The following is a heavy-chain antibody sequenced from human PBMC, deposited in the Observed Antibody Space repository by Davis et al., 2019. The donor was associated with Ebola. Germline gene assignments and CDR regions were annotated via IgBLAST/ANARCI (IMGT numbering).Heavy chain of an antibody. Sequence: ASVKVSCKASGYTFTSYYMHWVRQAPGQGLEWMGIINPSGGSTSYAQKFQGRVTMTTDTSTSTAYMELRSLRSDDTAVYYCARALWLSYPMDVWGQGTTVTVSS. V-gene: IGHV1-46*01. CDR2: INPSGGST. D-gene: IGHD3-3*01. J-gene: IGHJ6*02. CDR1: GYTFTSYY. CDR3: ARALWLSYPMDV.